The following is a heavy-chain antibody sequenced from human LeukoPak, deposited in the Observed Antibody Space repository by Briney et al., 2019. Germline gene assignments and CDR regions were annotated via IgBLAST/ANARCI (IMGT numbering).Heavy chain of an antibody. J-gene: IGHJ6*02. Sequence: PSETLSLTCTVSGGSISSYYWSWIRQPPGKGLEWIGYIYYSGSTNYNPSLKSRVTISVDTSKNQFSLKLSSVTAADTAVYYCARSERHQYYDFWGGYYYYYGMDVWGQGTTVTVSS. V-gene: IGHV4-59*08. CDR2: IYYSGST. CDR1: GGSISSYY. CDR3: ARSERHQYYDFWGGYYYYYGMDV. D-gene: IGHD3-3*01.